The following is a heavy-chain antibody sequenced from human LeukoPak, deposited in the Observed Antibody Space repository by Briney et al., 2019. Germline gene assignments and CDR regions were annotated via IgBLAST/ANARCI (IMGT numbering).Heavy chain of an antibody. J-gene: IGHJ4*02. D-gene: IGHD5-18*01. CDR2: IRYDGSNK. Sequence: GRSLRLSCAASGFTFSSYAMHWVRQAPGKGLEWVAFIRYDGSNKYYADSVKGRFTISRDNSKNTLYLQMNSLRAEDTAVYYCARDSGPGGHSYGLDYWGQGTLVTVSS. V-gene: IGHV3-30*04. CDR3: ARDSGPGGHSYGLDY. CDR1: GFTFSSYA.